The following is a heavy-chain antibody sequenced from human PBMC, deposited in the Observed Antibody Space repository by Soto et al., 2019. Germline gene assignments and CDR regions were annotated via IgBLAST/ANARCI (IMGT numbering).Heavy chain of an antibody. Sequence: EVQLLESGGGLVQPGGSLRLSCAASGFTFRNYAMSWVRQAPGKGLEWVSALSGNGGTTFYADSVKGRFTISRDNSKNTLYLQMNSLRAEDTAVYYCAKVPYCSSASCYPFWFDPWGQGTLVTVSS. CDR1: GFTFRNYA. CDR2: LSGNGGTT. D-gene: IGHD2-2*01. J-gene: IGHJ5*02. CDR3: AKVPYCSSASCYPFWFDP. V-gene: IGHV3-23*01.